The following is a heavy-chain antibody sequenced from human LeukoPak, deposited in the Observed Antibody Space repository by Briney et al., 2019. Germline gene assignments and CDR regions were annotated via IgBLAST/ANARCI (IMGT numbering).Heavy chain of an antibody. CDR2: ISAYNGNT. Sequence: GASVKVSCKASGYTFTSYGISWVRQAPGQGLEWMGWISAYNGNTNYAQKLQGRVTMTEDTSTDTAYMELSSLRSEDTAVYFCATSYYSGSSGYYRIDYWGQGTLVIVSS. V-gene: IGHV1-18*01. J-gene: IGHJ4*02. CDR1: GYTFTSYG. CDR3: ATSYYSGSSGYYRIDY. D-gene: IGHD3-22*01.